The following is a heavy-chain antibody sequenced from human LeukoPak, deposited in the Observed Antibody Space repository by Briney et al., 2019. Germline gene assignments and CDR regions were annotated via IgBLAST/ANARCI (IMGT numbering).Heavy chain of an antibody. Sequence: SVNVSCKASGGTFSSYAISWVRQAPGQGLEWMGGIIPIFGTANYAQKFQGRVTITADESTSTAYMELSSLRSEDTAVYYCARGLGDSSSWYWFDPWGQGTLVTVSS. J-gene: IGHJ5*02. CDR2: IIPIFGTA. D-gene: IGHD6-13*01. CDR1: GGTFSSYA. CDR3: ARGLGDSSSWYWFDP. V-gene: IGHV1-69*13.